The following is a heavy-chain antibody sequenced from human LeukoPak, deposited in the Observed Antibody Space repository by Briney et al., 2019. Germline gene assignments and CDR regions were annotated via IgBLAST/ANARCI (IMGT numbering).Heavy chain of an antibody. D-gene: IGHD2-8*01. Sequence: GESLKISCNGSGYTFDTYWIAWVRQMPGKGLEWMGIIYPGDSDTRYSPSFQGQVTISADKSINAAYLQWSSLKASDTAIYYCARRASLAYCTNGVCPYFEYLGQGTLVTVSS. J-gene: IGHJ4*02. CDR2: IYPGDSDT. CDR3: ARRASLAYCTNGVCPYFEY. V-gene: IGHV5-51*01. CDR1: GYTFDTYW.